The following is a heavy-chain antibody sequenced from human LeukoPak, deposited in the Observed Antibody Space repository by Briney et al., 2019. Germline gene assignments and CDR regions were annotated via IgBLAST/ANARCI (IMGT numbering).Heavy chain of an antibody. Sequence: SQTLSLTCAVYGGSFSGYYWSWIRQPPGKGLEWIGEINHSGSTYYNPSLKSRVTISVDTSKNQFSLKLTSVTAADTAVYYCATLGEYFDSSGYYYNWGQGTLVTVSS. CDR1: GGSFSGYY. V-gene: IGHV4-34*01. CDR3: ATLGEYFDSSGYYYN. J-gene: IGHJ4*02. D-gene: IGHD3-22*01. CDR2: INHSGST.